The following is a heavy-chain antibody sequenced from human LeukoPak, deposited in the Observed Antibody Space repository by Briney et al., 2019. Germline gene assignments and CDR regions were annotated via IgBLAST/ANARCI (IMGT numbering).Heavy chain of an antibody. CDR3: ARDIGYCSSTSCLNWYFDL. CDR2: INPSGGST. V-gene: IGHV1-46*01. CDR1: GYTFTGYY. Sequence: ASVKVSCKASGYTFTGYYVHWVRQAPGQGLEWMGIINPSGGSTSYAQKFQGRVTMTRDTSTSTVYMELSSLRSEDTAVYYCARDIGYCSSTSCLNWYFDLWGRGTLVTVSS. J-gene: IGHJ2*01. D-gene: IGHD2-2*01.